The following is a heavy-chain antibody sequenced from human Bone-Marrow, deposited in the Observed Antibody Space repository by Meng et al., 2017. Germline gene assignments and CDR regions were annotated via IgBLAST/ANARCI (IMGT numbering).Heavy chain of an antibody. D-gene: IGHD3-22*01. CDR2: ISGSGGST. V-gene: IGHV3-23*01. CDR3: AKDLGQPMIVYYYYYYGMDV. Sequence: GGSLRLSCAASGFTVSSDAMSWGRQAPGKGLELVSAISGSGGSTYYADSVKGRFTISRDNSKNTLYLQMNSLRAEDTAVYYCAKDLGQPMIVYYYYYYGMDVWGQGTTVT. CDR1: GFTVSSDA. J-gene: IGHJ6*02.